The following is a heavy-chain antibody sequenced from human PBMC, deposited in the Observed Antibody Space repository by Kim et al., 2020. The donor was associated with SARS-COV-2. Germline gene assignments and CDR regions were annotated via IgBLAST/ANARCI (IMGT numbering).Heavy chain of an antibody. CDR1: GGTFSSYA. CDR3: ARESIVVVTAIERIRNWFDP. J-gene: IGHJ5*02. V-gene: IGHV1-69*13. CDR2: IIPIFGTA. D-gene: IGHD2-21*02. Sequence: SVKVSCKASGGTFSSYAISWVRQAPGQGLEWMGGIIPIFGTANYAQKFQGRVTITADESTSTAYMELSSLRSEDTAVYYCARESIVVVTAIERIRNWFDPWGQGTLVTVSS.